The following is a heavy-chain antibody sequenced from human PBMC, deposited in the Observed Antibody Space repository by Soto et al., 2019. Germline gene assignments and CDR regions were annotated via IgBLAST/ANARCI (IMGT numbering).Heavy chain of an antibody. CDR1: GGSISSSNW. CDR2: IYHSGST. D-gene: IGHD3-10*01. V-gene: IGHV4-4*02. CDR3: ARAYYGSGSYSPIHYYYYGMDV. Sequence: PSETLSLTCVVSGGSISSSNWWSWVSQPPGKGLEWIGEIYHSGSTNYNQSLKSRVNKSVDKSKNQNYQKQSSVTAADTDKYYSARAYYGSGSYSPIHYYYYGMDVWGQGTTVTVS. J-gene: IGHJ6*02.